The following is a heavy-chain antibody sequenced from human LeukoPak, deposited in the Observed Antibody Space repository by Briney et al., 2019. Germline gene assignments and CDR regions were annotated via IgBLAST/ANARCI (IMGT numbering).Heavy chain of an antibody. CDR3: AKESSSGSGTYYTHHFDS. D-gene: IGHD3-10*01. CDR1: GYSFTGYW. J-gene: IGHJ4*02. CDR2: IYPADSDT. Sequence: GESLKISCKGSGYSFTGYWIGWVRQMPPKGLEWMGIIYPADSDTKYSPSFQGQVTISADKSISTAYLQWSNLKASDSAIYYCAKESSSGSGTYYTHHFDSWGQGTLVTVSS. V-gene: IGHV5-51*01.